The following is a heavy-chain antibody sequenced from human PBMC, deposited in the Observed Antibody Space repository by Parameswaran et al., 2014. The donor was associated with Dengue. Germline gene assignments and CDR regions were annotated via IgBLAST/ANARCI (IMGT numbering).Heavy chain of an antibody. CDR2: IKSKTDGGTT. Sequence: VRQAPGKGLEWVGRIKSKTDGGTTDYAAPVKGRFTISRDDSKNTLYLQMNSLRTEDTAVYYCTTGAHGSGSYYPDYWGQGTLVTVSS. J-gene: IGHJ4*02. V-gene: IGHV3-15*01. CDR3: TTGAHGSGSYYPDY. D-gene: IGHD3-10*01.